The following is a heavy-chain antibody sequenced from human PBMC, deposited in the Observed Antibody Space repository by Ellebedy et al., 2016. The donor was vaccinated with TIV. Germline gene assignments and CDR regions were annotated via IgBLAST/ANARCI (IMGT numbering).Heavy chain of an antibody. CDR2: SRNKAKSYTT. D-gene: IGHD1-1*01. Sequence: GESLKISCAVSGFTFSDHYMDWVRLAPGKGPEWVGRSRNKAKSYTTDYAASVKGRFTISRDDSKNSLYLQMNSLKTEDTAIYYCARDTTSDYWGQGAPVTVSS. CDR3: ARDTTSDY. V-gene: IGHV3-72*01. CDR1: GFTFSDHY. J-gene: IGHJ4*02.